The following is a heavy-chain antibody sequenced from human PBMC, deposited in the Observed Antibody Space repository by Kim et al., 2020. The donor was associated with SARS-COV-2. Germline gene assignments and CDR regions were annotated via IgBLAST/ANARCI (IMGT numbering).Heavy chain of an antibody. CDR3: ARDGGYGGNWRSDYFDY. CDR2: INPNSGGT. CDR1: GYTFTGYY. Sequence: ASVKVSCKASGYTFTGYYMHWVRQAPGQGLEWMGWINPNSGGTNYAQKFQGRVTMTRDTSISTAYMELSRLRSDDTAVYYCARDGGYGGNWRSDYFDYWGQGTLVTVSS. J-gene: IGHJ4*02. D-gene: IGHD2-15*01. V-gene: IGHV1-2*02.